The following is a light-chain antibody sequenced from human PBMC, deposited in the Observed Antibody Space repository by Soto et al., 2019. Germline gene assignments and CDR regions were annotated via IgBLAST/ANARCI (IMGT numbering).Light chain of an antibody. CDR3: QSHDSSLNSWV. Sequence: QSVLTQPPSMSGAPGQRVTISCTGSSSNIGAGYDVHWYQHLPGTAPKLLIYGNTNRPSGVPDRFSGSKSGTSASLAINGLQAEDEADYYCQSHDSSLNSWVFGGGTKLTVL. V-gene: IGLV1-40*01. CDR2: GNT. CDR1: SSNIGAGYD. J-gene: IGLJ3*02.